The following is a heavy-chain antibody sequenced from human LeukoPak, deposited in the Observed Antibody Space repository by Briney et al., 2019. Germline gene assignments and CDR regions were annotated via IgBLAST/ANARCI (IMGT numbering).Heavy chain of an antibody. CDR1: GYTFTGYY. Sequence: GASVKVSCKASGYTFTGYYMHWVRQAPGQGLEWMGWINPNSGGTNYAQKFQGRVTMTRDTSISTAYMELSRLRSDDTAVYYCARINYFDSNGYFYPDYWGQGTLVTVSS. J-gene: IGHJ4*02. CDR2: INPNSGGT. D-gene: IGHD3-22*01. V-gene: IGHV1-2*02. CDR3: ARINYFDSNGYFYPDY.